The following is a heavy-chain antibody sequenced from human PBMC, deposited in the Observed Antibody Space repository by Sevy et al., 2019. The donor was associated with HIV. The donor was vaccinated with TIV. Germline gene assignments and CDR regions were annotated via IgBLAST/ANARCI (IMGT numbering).Heavy chain of an antibody. D-gene: IGHD2-2*01. Sequence: SESLSLTCTVSGGSISSYYWSWIRQPPGKGLEWIGYIYYSGSTNYNPSVKSRVTISVDTSKNQFSLKLSSVTAADTAVYYCARDYCSSASCPDPVYNWFDPWGQGTLVTVSS. CDR1: GGSISSYY. V-gene: IGHV4-59*01. J-gene: IGHJ5*02. CDR3: ARDYCSSASCPDPVYNWFDP. CDR2: IYYSGST.